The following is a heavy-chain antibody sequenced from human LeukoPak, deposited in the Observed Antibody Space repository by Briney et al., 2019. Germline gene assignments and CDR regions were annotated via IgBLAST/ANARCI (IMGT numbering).Heavy chain of an antibody. D-gene: IGHD4-11*01. CDR3: ARGYSYGMDV. J-gene: IGHJ6*02. V-gene: IGHV6-1*01. Sequence: SQTLSLTCVISGDSVSSNSASWSWIRQSPSRGLEWLGKTSYRSKWYNDYALSVKSRITINPDTSKNQFSLQLNSVTPEDTAVYYCARGYSYGMDVWGHGTTVTVSS. CDR1: GDSVSSNSAS. CDR2: TSYRSKWYN.